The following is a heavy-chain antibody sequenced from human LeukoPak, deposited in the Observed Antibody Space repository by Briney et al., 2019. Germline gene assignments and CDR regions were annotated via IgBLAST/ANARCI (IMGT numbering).Heavy chain of an antibody. V-gene: IGHV1-58*02. J-gene: IGHJ4*02. CDR1: GFTFTSSA. CDR2: IVVGSGNT. Sequence: SVKVSCKASGFTFTSSAMQWVRQARGQRLEWIGWIVVGSGNTNYAQKFQERVTITRDMSTSTAYMELSSLRSEDTAVYYCAKDLVFVVVPAAMYSGNYWGQGTLVTVSS. D-gene: IGHD2-2*01. CDR3: AKDLVFVVVPAAMYSGNY.